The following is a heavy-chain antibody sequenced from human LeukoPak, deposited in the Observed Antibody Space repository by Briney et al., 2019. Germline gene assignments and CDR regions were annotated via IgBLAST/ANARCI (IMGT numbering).Heavy chain of an antibody. CDR3: ARGNGDYYDY. Sequence: SETLSLTCAVSGGSISSGGYSWSWIRQPPGKGLEWIGYIYHSGSTYYNPPLKSRVTISVDRSKNQFSLKLSSVTAADTDVYYCARGNGDYYDYWGQGTLVTVSS. CDR2: IYHSGST. CDR1: GGSISSGGYS. D-gene: IGHD4-17*01. V-gene: IGHV4-30-2*01. J-gene: IGHJ4*02.